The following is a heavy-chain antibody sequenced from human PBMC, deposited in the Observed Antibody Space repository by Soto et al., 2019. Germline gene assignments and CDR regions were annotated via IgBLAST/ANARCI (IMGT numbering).Heavy chain of an antibody. J-gene: IGHJ4*02. D-gene: IGHD6-19*01. CDR1: GFTVSSNY. Sequence: GGSLRLSCAASGFTVSSNYMSWVRQAPGKGLEWVSVIYSGGSTFYADSVKGRFTISRDNSKNTLYLQMNSLRAEDTAVYYCAVAYSSGWTHDYWGQGTLVTVSS. V-gene: IGHV3-53*01. CDR2: IYSGGST. CDR3: AVAYSSGWTHDY.